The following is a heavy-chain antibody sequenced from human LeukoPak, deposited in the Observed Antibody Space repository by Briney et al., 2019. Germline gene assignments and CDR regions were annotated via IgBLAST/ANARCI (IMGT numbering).Heavy chain of an antibody. D-gene: IGHD3-16*02. Sequence: ASVKVSCKASGYTFTSYGISWVRQAPGQGLEWMGWISAYNGNTNYAQKLQGRVTMTTDTSTSTAYMELRSLRSDDTAVYYCARNNSVGDIAWWFDPWGQGTLVTVSS. CDR2: ISAYNGNT. V-gene: IGHV1-18*01. CDR1: GYTFTSYG. J-gene: IGHJ5*02. CDR3: ARNNSVGDIAWWFDP.